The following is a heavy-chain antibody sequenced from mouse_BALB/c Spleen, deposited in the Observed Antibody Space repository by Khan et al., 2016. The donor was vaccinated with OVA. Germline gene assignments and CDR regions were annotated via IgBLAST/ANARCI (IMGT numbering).Heavy chain of an antibody. V-gene: IGHV1S135*01. CDR2: IDPFSGGS. CDR3: TRHGYVAWFTY. D-gene: IGHD2-2*01. Sequence: IQLVQSGPELMKPGASVKISCKASGYSFTSYYIHWVMQRPGESLEWIGYIDPFSGGSTYNQQFKVKATLTVDKSSSTAYIHLSNLTSEDSAVYYCTRHGYVAWFTYWGQGTLVTVSA. J-gene: IGHJ3*01. CDR1: GYSFTSYY.